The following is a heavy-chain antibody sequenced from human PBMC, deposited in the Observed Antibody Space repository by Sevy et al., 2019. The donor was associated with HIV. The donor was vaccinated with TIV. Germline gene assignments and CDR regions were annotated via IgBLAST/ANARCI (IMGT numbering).Heavy chain of an antibody. CDR3: ARDLEFYDYGDYGPAFMPDY. J-gene: IGHJ4*02. Sequence: GGSLRLSCAASGFTFSTYGMHWVRQAPGKGLEWVAVIWFDGSNTYYADSMKGRFTISRDIAKNTLHLQMNGLRAEDTAVYYCARDLEFYDYGDYGPAFMPDYWGQGTLVTVSS. D-gene: IGHD4-17*01. V-gene: IGHV3-33*01. CDR1: GFTFSTYG. CDR2: IWFDGSNT.